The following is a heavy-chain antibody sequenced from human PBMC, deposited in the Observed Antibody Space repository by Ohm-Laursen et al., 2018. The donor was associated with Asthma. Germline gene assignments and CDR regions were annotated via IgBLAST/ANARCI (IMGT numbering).Heavy chain of an antibody. Sequence: SLRLSCAASGFTFSDYYMSWIRQAPGKGLEWVSYISGSSSYTNYADSVKGRFTISRDNAKNSLYLQMNSLRAEDTAVYYCVRGPMGDSPYAFDVWGQGTTVTVSS. J-gene: IGHJ6*02. D-gene: IGHD3-16*01. CDR1: GFTFSDYY. V-gene: IGHV3-11*06. CDR2: ISGSSSYT. CDR3: VRGPMGDSPYAFDV.